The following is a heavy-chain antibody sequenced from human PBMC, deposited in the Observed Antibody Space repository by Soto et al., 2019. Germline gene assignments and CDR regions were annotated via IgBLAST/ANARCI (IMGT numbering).Heavy chain of an antibody. CDR2: IYYSGST. D-gene: IGHD4-17*01. CDR3: GSRLTLATTTGDAFAL. V-gene: IGHV4-59*01. CDR1: SGSIINYY. Sequence: QVQLQESGPGLVKPSETLSLTCTVSSGSIINYYWSWIRQPPGKGLEWIGFIYYSGSTNYNSVLKSRVTMSVDMSRRQLSLKLNSVTAADTAVYYCGSRLTLATTTGDAFALWGQGTMVTVSS. J-gene: IGHJ3*01.